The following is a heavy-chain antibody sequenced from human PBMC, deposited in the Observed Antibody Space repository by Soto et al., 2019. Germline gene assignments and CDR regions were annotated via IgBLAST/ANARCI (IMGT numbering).Heavy chain of an antibody. CDR3: TRPSAAASWYFDL. J-gene: IGHJ2*01. CDR2: IRSKANSYAT. CDR1: RFTFSGSA. Sequence: EVQLVESGGGLVQPGGSLKLSCAASRFTFSGSAMHWVRQASGKGLEWVGRIRSKANSYATAYAASVKGRFTISRDDSKNTAYLQMNSLKTEDTAVYYCTRPSAAASWYFDLWGRGTLVTVSS. D-gene: IGHD2-15*01. V-gene: IGHV3-73*01.